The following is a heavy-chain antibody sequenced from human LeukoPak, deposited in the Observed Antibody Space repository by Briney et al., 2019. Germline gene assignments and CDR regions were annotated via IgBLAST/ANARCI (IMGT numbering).Heavy chain of an antibody. CDR2: ISSSSSYI. CDR3: ARDRSGRFLEWLFVDY. J-gene: IGHJ4*02. D-gene: IGHD3-3*01. Sequence: GGSLRLSCAASGFTFSSYSKNWVRQAPGKGLEWVSSISSSSSYIYYADSVKGRFTISRDNAKNSLYLQMSSLRAEDTAVYYCARDRSGRFLEWLFVDYWGQGTLVTVSS. V-gene: IGHV3-21*01. CDR1: GFTFSSYS.